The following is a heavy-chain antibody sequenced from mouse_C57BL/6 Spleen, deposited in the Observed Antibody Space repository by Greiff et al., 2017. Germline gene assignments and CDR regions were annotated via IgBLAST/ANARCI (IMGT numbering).Heavy chain of an antibody. CDR2: IYPRSGNT. D-gene: IGHD2-5*01. CDR3: ASDSKAWFAY. Sequence: QVQLQQSGAELARPGASVKLSCTASGYTFTSYGISWVKQRTGQGLEWIGEIYPRSGNTYYNEKFKGKATLTADKSSSTAYMELRSLTSEDTAVYFCASDSKAWFAYWGQGTLVTVSA. CDR1: GYTFTSYG. V-gene: IGHV1-81*01. J-gene: IGHJ3*01.